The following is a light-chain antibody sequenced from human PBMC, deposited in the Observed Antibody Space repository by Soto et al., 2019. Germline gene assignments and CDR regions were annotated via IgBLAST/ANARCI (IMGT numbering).Light chain of an antibody. CDR3: QQSYSTPT. Sequence: IQMTQSPSSLSASVGDRVTITCRASQSIRSYLNWYQQKPGKAPKLLIYAASSLQSGVPSRFSGSGSGTDFTLTISSLQPEDFATYYCQQSYSTPTFGQGTRLEIK. J-gene: IGKJ5*01. CDR1: QSIRSY. V-gene: IGKV1-39*01. CDR2: AAS.